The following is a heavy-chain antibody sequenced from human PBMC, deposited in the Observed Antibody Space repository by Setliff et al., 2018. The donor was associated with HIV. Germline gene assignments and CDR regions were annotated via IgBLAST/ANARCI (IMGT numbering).Heavy chain of an antibody. CDR2: INHSGST. Sequence: SETLSLTCAVYGGSFSGHSWTWVRQPPGKGLEWIGEINHSGSTSYNPSLKSRVAMSVDTSKNQFSLKLSSVTAADTAVYYCARRWGDILTGPDTFDIWGQGTMVTVS. D-gene: IGHD3-9*01. CDR3: ARRWGDILTGPDTFDI. J-gene: IGHJ3*02. V-gene: IGHV4-34*01. CDR1: GGSFSGHS.